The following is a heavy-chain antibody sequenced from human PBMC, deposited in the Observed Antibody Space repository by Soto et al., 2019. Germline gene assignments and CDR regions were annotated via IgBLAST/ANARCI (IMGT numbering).Heavy chain of an antibody. CDR1: GGSISSSSYY. Sequence: SEILSLTCTVSGGSISSSSYYWGWIRQPPGKGLEWIGSIYYSGSTYYNPSLKSRVTTSVDTSKNQFSLKLSSVTAADTAVYYCARQGDSSGWYLGYYYYGMDVWGQGTTVTVSS. D-gene: IGHD6-19*01. CDR2: IYYSGST. CDR3: ARQGDSSGWYLGYYYYGMDV. J-gene: IGHJ6*02. V-gene: IGHV4-39*01.